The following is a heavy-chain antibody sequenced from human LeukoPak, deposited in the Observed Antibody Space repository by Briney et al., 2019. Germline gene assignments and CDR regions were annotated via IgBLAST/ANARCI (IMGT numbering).Heavy chain of an antibody. CDR3: AKEGGTMFFDS. CDR1: GFNFRRYT. V-gene: IGHV3-43*01. Sequence: GGSLRLSCVASGFNFRRYTMHWVRQVPGKGLEWVSLFSGNGKTTYHADSVKGRFTIFRDDSKNSVTLQMNSLRSDDSALYFCAKEGGTMFFDSWGQGTLVTVSS. J-gene: IGHJ5*01. D-gene: IGHD3-3*01. CDR2: FSGNGKTT.